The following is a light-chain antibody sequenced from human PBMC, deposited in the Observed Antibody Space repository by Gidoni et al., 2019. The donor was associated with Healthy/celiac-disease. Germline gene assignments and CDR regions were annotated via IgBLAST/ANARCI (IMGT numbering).Light chain of an antibody. Sequence: DIQMTQSPSTLSASVGDRVTITCRASQNISSWLDWYQQKPGKAPKLLIYKASSLASGVPSRFSGSGSGTEFTLTISSLQPDDFATYYCQQYNSYPWTFGQGTKVEIK. J-gene: IGKJ1*01. CDR2: KAS. CDR3: QQYNSYPWT. CDR1: QNISSW. V-gene: IGKV1-5*03.